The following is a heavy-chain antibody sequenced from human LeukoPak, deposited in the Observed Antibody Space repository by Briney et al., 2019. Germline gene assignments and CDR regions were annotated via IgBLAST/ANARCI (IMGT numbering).Heavy chain of an antibody. CDR1: GDSVSSNSAA. J-gene: IGHJ3*02. CDR3: ARELNDREWGRGSDI. V-gene: IGHV6-1*01. CDR2: TYYRSKWYN. Sequence: SQTLSLTCALSGDSVSSNSAAWNWIRQSPSRGLEWLVRTYYRSKWYNDYAVSVKSRITINPDTSKNQFSLQLNSVTPEDTAVYYCARELNDREWGRGSDIWGQGTMVTVSS. D-gene: IGHD3-16*01.